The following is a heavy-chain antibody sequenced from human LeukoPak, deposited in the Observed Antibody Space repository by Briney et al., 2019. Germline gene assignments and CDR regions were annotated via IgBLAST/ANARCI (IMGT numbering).Heavy chain of an antibody. CDR3: ARGYYGSGSYYTLDY. CDR2: INSDDSST. CDR1: GFTFSSYW. V-gene: IGHV3-74*01. J-gene: IGHJ4*02. Sequence: GGSLRLSCAASGFTFSSYWMHWVRQAPGKGLVWVSRINSDDSSTTYADSVKGRFTISRDNAKNTLYLQMNSLRAGDTAVHYCARGYYGSGSYYTLDYWGQGTLVTVSS. D-gene: IGHD3-10*01.